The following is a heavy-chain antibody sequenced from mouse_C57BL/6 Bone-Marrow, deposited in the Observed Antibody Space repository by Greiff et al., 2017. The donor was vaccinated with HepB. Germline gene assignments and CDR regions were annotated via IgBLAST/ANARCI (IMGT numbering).Heavy chain of an antibody. CDR3: ARDRFEFDY. CDR2: ISDGGSYT. Sequence: EVMLVESGGGLVKPGGSLKLSCAASGFTFSSYAMSWVRQTPEKRLEWVATISDGGSYTYYPDNVKGRFTISRDNAKNNLYLQMSHLKSEDTAMYYCARDRFEFDYWGQGTTLTVSS. J-gene: IGHJ2*01. CDR1: GFTFSSYA. V-gene: IGHV5-4*01.